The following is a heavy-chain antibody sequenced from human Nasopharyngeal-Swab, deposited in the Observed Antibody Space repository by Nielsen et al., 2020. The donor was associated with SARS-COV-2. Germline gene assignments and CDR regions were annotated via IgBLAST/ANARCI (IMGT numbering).Heavy chain of an antibody. CDR1: GGSISSGGYY. J-gene: IGHJ5*02. CDR3: ARDSSSWYGNWFDP. Sequence: GSLRLSCTVSGGSISSGGYYWSWIRQPPGKGLEWIGYIYYSGSTNYNPSLKSRVTISVDTSKNQFSLKLSSVTAADTAVYYCARDSSSWYGNWFDPWGQGTLVTVSS. CDR2: IYYSGST. D-gene: IGHD6-13*01. V-gene: IGHV4-61*08.